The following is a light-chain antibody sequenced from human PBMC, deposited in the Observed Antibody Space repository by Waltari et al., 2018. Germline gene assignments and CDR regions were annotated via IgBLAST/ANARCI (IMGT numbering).Light chain of an antibody. V-gene: IGLV2-23*02. Sequence: QSALTQPASVSGSPGQSITISCTGTSSDVGKYNLVSWYQQHPGKAPKVMIYEVRRRPSGGSNPFSGSKSGNTASLTISGLQAEDEADYYCCSYVRSTWVFGGGTKLTVL. J-gene: IGLJ3*02. CDR2: EVR. CDR3: CSYVRSTWV. CDR1: SSDVGKYNL.